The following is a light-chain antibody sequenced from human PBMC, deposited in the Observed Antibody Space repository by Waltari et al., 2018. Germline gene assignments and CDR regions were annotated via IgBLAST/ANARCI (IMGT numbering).Light chain of an antibody. CDR3: QAWDSSRGYV. V-gene: IGLV3-1*01. Sequence: SYEVTQPPSVSVSPGQTASITCSGDNLDNKYVYWDQQKAGQSPALVIYQDSKRPSGIPERFSGSNSGNTATLTISGTQALDEADYYCQAWDSSRGYVFGTGTKVTVL. CDR2: QDS. CDR1: NLDNKY. J-gene: IGLJ1*01.